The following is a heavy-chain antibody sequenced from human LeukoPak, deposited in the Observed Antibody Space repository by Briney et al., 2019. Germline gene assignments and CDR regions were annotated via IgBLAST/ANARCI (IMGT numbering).Heavy chain of an antibody. CDR2: IYYSGST. D-gene: IGHD1-26*01. CDR1: GGSISSYY. CDR3: ARETRELPDY. V-gene: IGHV4-59*01. J-gene: IGHJ4*02. Sequence: PSETLSLTCTVSGGSISSYYWSWIRQPPGKGLEWIGYIYYSGSTNYNPSLKSRVTISVHTSKNQFSLKLSSVTAADTAVYYCARETRELPDYWGQGTLVTVSS.